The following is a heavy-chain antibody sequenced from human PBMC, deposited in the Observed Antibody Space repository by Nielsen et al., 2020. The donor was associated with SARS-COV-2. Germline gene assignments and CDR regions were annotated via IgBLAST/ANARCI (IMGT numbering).Heavy chain of an antibody. Sequence: GESLKISCAASGFTFSSYAMSWVRQAPGKGLEWVSAISGSGGSTYYADSVKGRFTISRDNSKNTLYLQMNSLRAEDTAVYYCAKCDSSSWSNYYYYMDVWGKGTTVTVSS. CDR3: AKCDSSSWSNYYYYMDV. V-gene: IGHV3-23*01. CDR1: GFTFSSYA. D-gene: IGHD6-13*01. CDR2: ISGSGGST. J-gene: IGHJ6*03.